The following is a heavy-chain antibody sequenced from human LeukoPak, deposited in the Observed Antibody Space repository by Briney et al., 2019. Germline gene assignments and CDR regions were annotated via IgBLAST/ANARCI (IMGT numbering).Heavy chain of an antibody. CDR2: ISSSSSTM. J-gene: IGHJ4*02. D-gene: IGHD3-22*01. CDR3: ARDKLYYDNSGTPHD. CDR1: RFTFSRYS. V-gene: IGHV3-48*01. Sequence: TGGSLRLSCAASRFTFSRYSMNWVRQAPGKGLEWVSYISSSSSTMYYADSVKGPFTISRDSAKNSLYLKMNSLRVEDTAVYYCARDKLYYDNSGTPHDWGQGTLVTVSS.